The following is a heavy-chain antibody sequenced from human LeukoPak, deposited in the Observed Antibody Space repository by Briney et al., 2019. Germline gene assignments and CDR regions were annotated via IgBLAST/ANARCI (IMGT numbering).Heavy chain of an antibody. CDR1: GFTFSSYS. CDR3: ARVKGNSEYPRPFDH. CDR2: ISSSSSTI. D-gene: IGHD1-26*01. V-gene: IGHV3-48*01. J-gene: IGHJ4*02. Sequence: GGSLRLSCAASGFTFSSYSMNWVRQAPGKGLEWVSYISSSSSTIYYADSVKGRFTISRDNAKNSLYLQMNSLRAEDTAVYYCARVKGNSEYPRPFDHWGQGTLVTVSS.